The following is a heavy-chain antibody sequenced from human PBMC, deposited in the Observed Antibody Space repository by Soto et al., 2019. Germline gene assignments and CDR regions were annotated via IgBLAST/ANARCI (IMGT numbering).Heavy chain of an antibody. Sequence: QVQLQESGPGLVKPSQTLSLTCSVSGASISSGGYFWSWIRQHPGKGLEWIGYIYSSGSTYYNPSIRSRLTISTDASKTQFSLELSSVTAADTAVYYCARAYSTSTRAFDYWGQGTLVTVSS. CDR2: IYSSGST. D-gene: IGHD6-6*01. V-gene: IGHV4-31*03. CDR3: ARAYSTSTRAFDY. CDR1: GASISSGGYF. J-gene: IGHJ4*02.